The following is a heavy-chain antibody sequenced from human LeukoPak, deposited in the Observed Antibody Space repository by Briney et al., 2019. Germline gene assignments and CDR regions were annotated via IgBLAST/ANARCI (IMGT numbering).Heavy chain of an antibody. J-gene: IGHJ5*02. CDR3: ARDSRSGWGNWFDP. CDR2: IYTSGST. V-gene: IGHV4-61*02. D-gene: IGHD6-19*01. Sequence: SETLSLTCTVSGGSISSGSYYWSWIRQPAGKGLEWIGRIYTSGSTNYNPSLKSRVTISVDTSKNQFSLKLSSVTAADTAVYYCARDSRSGWGNWFDPWGQGTLVTVSS. CDR1: GGSISSGSYY.